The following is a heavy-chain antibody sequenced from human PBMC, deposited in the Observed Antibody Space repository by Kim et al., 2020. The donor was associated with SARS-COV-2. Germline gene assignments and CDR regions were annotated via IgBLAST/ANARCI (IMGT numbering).Heavy chain of an antibody. CDR1: GFTFDDYA. CDR2: ISWNSGSI. Sequence: GGSLRLSCAASGFTFDDYAMHWVRQAPGKGLEWVSGISWNSGSIGYADSVKGRFTISRDNAKNSLYLQMNSLRAEDTALYYCAKTMVRGVWGIAWFDPWGQGTLVTVSS. CDR3: AKTMVRGVWGIAWFDP. J-gene: IGHJ5*02. V-gene: IGHV3-9*01. D-gene: IGHD3-10*01.